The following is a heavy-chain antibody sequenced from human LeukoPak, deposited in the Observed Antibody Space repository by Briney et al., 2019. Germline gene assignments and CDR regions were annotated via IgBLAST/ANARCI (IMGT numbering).Heavy chain of an antibody. D-gene: IGHD1-26*01. CDR2: IYYSGST. Sequence: SETLSLTCTVSGGSISSSSSYWGWIRQPPGKGLEWIGNIYYSGSTYYNPSLKSRVTISVDTSKNQFSLKLSSVTAADTAVYYCARPYSGSYGYYFDYWGQGTLVTVSS. J-gene: IGHJ4*02. CDR1: GGSISSSSSY. CDR3: ARPYSGSYGYYFDY. V-gene: IGHV4-39*01.